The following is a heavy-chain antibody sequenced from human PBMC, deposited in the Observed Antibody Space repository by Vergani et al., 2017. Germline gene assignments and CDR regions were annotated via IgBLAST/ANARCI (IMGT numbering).Heavy chain of an antibody. J-gene: IGHJ3*02. Sequence: QVQLQQWGAGLLKPSETLSLTCAVYGGSFSGYYWSWIRQPPGKGLEWIGEINHSGSTYYNPSLKSRVTISVDTSKNQFSLQLNSVTPEDTAVYYCARDRLRRHAFDIWGQGTMVTVSS. V-gene: IGHV4-34*01. CDR1: GGSFSGYY. CDR3: ARDRLRRHAFDI. CDR2: INHSGST. D-gene: IGHD5-12*01.